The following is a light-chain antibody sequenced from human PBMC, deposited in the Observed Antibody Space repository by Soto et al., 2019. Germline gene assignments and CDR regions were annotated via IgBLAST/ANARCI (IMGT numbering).Light chain of an antibody. CDR1: RSDVGTYNL. V-gene: IGLV2-23*02. CDR2: EVT. CDR3: CSYAGSSSSI. Sequence: QSALTQPASVSGSPGQSITISCSGTRSDVGTYNLVSWYQQYPGKAPRLMIYEVTKRPSGVSNRFSGSKSGNTASLTISGLQPEDEADYYCCSYAGSSSSIFGTGTKLTVL. J-gene: IGLJ1*01.